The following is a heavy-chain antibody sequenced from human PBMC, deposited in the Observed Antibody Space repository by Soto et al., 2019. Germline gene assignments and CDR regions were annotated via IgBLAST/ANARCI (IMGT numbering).Heavy chain of an antibody. Sequence: GGSLRLSCAASGFTFSSYSMNWVRQAPGKGLEWVSSISSSSSYIYYADSVKGRFTISRDNAKNSLYLQMNSLRAEDTAVYYCARDGYCSGGSRYPDAFDIWGQGTMVTVSS. V-gene: IGHV3-21*01. CDR2: ISSSSSYI. CDR3: ARDGYCSGGSRYPDAFDI. CDR1: GFTFSSYS. D-gene: IGHD2-15*01. J-gene: IGHJ3*02.